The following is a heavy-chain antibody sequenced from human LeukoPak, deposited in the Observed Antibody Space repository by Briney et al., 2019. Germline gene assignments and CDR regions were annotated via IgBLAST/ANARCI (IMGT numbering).Heavy chain of an antibody. CDR3: SRGGYSHAFDI. CDR1: GFTFSSYE. J-gene: IGHJ3*02. Sequence: GGSLRLSCAASGFTFSSYEMNWVRQAPGKGLEWVSDISSSGSTIYYADSVKGRFTISRDNAKNTLYLQMDSLRAEDTAVYYCSRGGYSHAFDIWGQGTVVTVSS. CDR2: ISSSGSTI. V-gene: IGHV3-48*03. D-gene: IGHD2-15*01.